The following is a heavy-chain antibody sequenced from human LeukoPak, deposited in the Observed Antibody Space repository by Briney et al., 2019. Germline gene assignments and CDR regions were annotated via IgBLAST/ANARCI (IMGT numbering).Heavy chain of an antibody. CDR3: ARDRHSTGWYYFDY. CDR1: GFTVSHNY. Sequence: PGGSLRLSCAASGFTVSHNYMSWVRQAPGKGLEWVSLIYSGGTAYYADSVKGRFTISRDSSKNSLYLQMNSLRDVDTAVYYCARDRHSTGWYYFDYWGQGTLVTVSS. D-gene: IGHD6-19*01. CDR2: IYSGGTA. V-gene: IGHV3-66*01. J-gene: IGHJ4*02.